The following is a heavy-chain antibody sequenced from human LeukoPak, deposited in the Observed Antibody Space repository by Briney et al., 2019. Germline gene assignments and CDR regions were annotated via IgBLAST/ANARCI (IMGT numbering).Heavy chain of an antibody. CDR1: GYTFTSYA. Sequence: SCKASGYTFTSYAMHWVRQAPGKGLEWVAFISYDGSNKYYADSVKGRFTISRDNSKNTLYLQMNSLRAEDTAVYYCAREYGSSTFPRALDYWGQGTLVTVSS. D-gene: IGHD6-6*01. V-gene: IGHV3-30*04. CDR3: AREYGSSTFPRALDY. J-gene: IGHJ4*02. CDR2: ISYDGSNK.